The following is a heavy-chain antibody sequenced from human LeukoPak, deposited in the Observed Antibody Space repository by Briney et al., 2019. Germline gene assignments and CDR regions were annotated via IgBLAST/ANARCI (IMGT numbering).Heavy chain of an antibody. J-gene: IGHJ4*02. CDR3: AKDRRRYSYGSLFDY. CDR1: GFTFSSYA. CDR2: ISGSGGST. Sequence: GGSLRLSCAAYGFTFSSYAMSLVRQAPGKGLEWVSAISGSGGSTYYADSVKGRFTISRDNSKNTLYLQMNSLRAEDTAVYYCAKDRRRYSYGSLFDYWGQGTLVTVSS. V-gene: IGHV3-23*01. D-gene: IGHD5-18*01.